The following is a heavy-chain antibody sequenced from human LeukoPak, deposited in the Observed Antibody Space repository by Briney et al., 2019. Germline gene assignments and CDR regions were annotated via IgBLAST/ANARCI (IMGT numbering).Heavy chain of an antibody. J-gene: IGHJ4*02. Sequence: GGSLGLSCAASGFTFSSYAMHWVRQAPGKGLEWVSAISGSGGSTYYADSVKGRFTISRDNSKNTLYLQMNSLRAEDTAVYYCAKGNHPYGSGSYYSYYFDYWGQGTLVTVSS. V-gene: IGHV3-23*01. CDR3: AKGNHPYGSGSYYSYYFDY. D-gene: IGHD3-10*01. CDR1: GFTFSSYA. CDR2: ISGSGGST.